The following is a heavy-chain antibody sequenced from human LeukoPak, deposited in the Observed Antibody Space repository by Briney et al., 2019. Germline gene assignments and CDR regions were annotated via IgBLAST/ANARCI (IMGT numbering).Heavy chain of an antibody. CDR1: GDSIRGSY. D-gene: IGHD3-10*01. CDR2: IYDSGST. Sequence: SETLSLTCTVSGDSIRGSYKTWIRQPPGRGLEWIGYIYDSGSTNYNPSLKSRVTISVDTSKNQFSLKLSSVTAADTAVYYCARGLYYYGSGSYFYYFDYWGQGTLVTVSS. J-gene: IGHJ4*02. CDR3: ARGLYYYGSGSYFYYFDY. V-gene: IGHV4-59*12.